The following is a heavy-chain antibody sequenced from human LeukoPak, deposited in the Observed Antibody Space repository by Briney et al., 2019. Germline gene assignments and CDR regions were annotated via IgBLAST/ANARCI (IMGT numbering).Heavy chain of an antibody. Sequence: GGSLRLSCAASGFTFDDYAMHWVRQAPGKGLEWVANIKQDGSETYYVDSVRGRFTISRDNAKNSLYLQMSGLRAEDTAVYYCARLSTATSDSDYWGQGPCSPSPQ. CDR1: GFTFDDYA. V-gene: IGHV3-7*01. CDR3: ARLSTATSDSDY. J-gene: IGHJ4*02. CDR2: IKQDGSET. D-gene: IGHD4-11*01.